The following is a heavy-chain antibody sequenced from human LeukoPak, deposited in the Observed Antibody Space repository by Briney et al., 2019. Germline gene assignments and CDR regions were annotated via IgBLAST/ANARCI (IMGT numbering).Heavy chain of an antibody. D-gene: IGHD5-24*01. CDR2: VSHTGST. Sequence: SETLSLTCTVSGGSINYAYWSWIRLPPGKKLEWIGFVSHTGSTNYNPSLTSRVTISVDTSKNQFSLKLTSVAAADTAIYFCARGKGYNTPFDYWGQGILVTVSS. V-gene: IGHV4-59*01. CDR3: ARGKGYNTPFDY. J-gene: IGHJ4*02. CDR1: GGSINYAY.